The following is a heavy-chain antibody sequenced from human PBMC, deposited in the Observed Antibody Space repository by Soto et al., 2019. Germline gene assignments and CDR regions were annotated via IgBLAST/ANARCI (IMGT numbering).Heavy chain of an antibody. CDR2: ISDSGDVT. CDR1: GFTFSSKA. V-gene: IGHV3-23*01. Sequence: GGSLRLSCAASGFTFSSKALSWVRQAPGKGLEWVSSISDSGDVTNYVDSVKGRFTVSRDNSKNTLYLQMNSLRAEDTAVYCCAKVVGGADTDYWGQGTLVTVSS. J-gene: IGHJ4*02. D-gene: IGHD1-26*01. CDR3: AKVVGGADTDY.